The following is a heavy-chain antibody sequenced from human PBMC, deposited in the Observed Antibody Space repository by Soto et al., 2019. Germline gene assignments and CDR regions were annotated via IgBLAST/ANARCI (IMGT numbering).Heavy chain of an antibody. V-gene: IGHV4-34*01. Sequence: PSETLSLTCAVYGGSFSTYYWNRIRQPPGKGLEWIGEINHSGNTQYNPSLKSRVTMSLDTSKNQFSLKLSSVTAADTAVYYCARTYYDFWRGDYYYYMDVWGKGTTVTVSS. D-gene: IGHD3-3*01. CDR1: GGSFSTYY. J-gene: IGHJ6*03. CDR3: ARTYYDFWRGDYYYYMDV. CDR2: INHSGNT.